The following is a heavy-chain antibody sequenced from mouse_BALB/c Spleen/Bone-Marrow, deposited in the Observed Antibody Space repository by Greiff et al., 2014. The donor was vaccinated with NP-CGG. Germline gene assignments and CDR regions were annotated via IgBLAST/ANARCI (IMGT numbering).Heavy chain of an antibody. CDR1: GHTFSSDY. CDR2: INPSNGGT. V-gene: IGHV1S81*02. D-gene: IGHD2-12*01. J-gene: IGHJ4*01. Sequence: LVESGAELVKPGASVKLSCKASGHTFSSDYMYWVKQRPGQGLEWIGEINPSNGGTNFNEKFKSKATLTVDKSSSTAYMQLSNLTSEDSAVYYCTRSRRAMDYWGQGTSVTVSS. CDR3: TRSRRAMDY.